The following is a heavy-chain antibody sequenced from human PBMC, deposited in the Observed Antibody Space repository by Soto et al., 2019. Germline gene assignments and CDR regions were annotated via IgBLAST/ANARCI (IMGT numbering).Heavy chain of an antibody. V-gene: IGHV1-46*01. CDR2: INPSGGST. D-gene: IGHD4-17*01. CDR1: GYTFTSYY. Sequence: QVQLVQSGAEVKKPGASVKVSCKASGYTFTSYYMHWVRQAPGQGLEWMGIINPSGGSTSYAQKFQGRVTMTRDTSTSTVYMELSSLRSEDTAVYYCARDQSGDYGDYKPVWGMDVWGQGTTVTVSS. CDR3: ARDQSGDYGDYKPVWGMDV. J-gene: IGHJ6*02.